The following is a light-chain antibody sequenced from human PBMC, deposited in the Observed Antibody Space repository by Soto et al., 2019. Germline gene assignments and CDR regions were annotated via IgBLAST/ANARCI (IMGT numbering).Light chain of an antibody. CDR1: ISYIWTYNL. CDR3: CSYAGSGTDNYV. Sequence: SARGPPSSVSGSPVQSHYISCMGTISYIWTYNLVSWYQHYPGKAPNLMIYEGIKRPSGVSNRFSGSKYGNTDFLTISGLQAEDEDDYYCCSYAGSGTDNYVFGSGTEVTVL. CDR2: EGI. V-gene: IGLV2-23*01. J-gene: IGLJ1*01.